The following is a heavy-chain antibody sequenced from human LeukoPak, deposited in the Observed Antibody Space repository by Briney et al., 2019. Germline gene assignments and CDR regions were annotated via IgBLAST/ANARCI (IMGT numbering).Heavy chain of an antibody. V-gene: IGHV4-34*01. CDR1: GGSFSGYY. CDR3: ARGEPIYGSGSYYNPNNDY. J-gene: IGHJ4*02. CDR2: INHSGST. D-gene: IGHD3-10*01. Sequence: SETLSLTCAVYGGSFSGYYWSWIRQPPGKGLEWIGEINHSGSTNCNPSLKSRVTISVDTSKNQFSLKLSSVTAADTAVYYCARGEPIYGSGSYYNPNNDYWGQGTLVTVSS.